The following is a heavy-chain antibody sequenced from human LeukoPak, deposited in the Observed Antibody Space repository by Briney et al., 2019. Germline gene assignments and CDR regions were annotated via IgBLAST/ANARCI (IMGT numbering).Heavy chain of an antibody. CDR3: ARTRDYYHSGGYDY. CDR2: IYYSGST. V-gene: IGHV4-59*12. Sequence: SETLSLTCTVSGGSISSYYWSWIRQPPGKGLEWIGYIYYSGSTNYNPSLKSRVTMSVDTSKNQFSLKLSSVTAADTAVYYCARTRDYYHSGGYDYWGQGTLVTVSS. D-gene: IGHD3-22*01. J-gene: IGHJ4*02. CDR1: GGSISSYY.